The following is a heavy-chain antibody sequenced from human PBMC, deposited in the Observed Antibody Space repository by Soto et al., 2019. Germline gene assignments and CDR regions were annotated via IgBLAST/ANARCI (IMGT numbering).Heavy chain of an antibody. CDR3: ARTRSAWSDFHYYSLDV. D-gene: IGHD1-26*01. J-gene: IGHJ6*02. Sequence: LCRAACGFRLNSSGMHGARQNTGNGLEWVAFISYDSTKTYYADSVKGRFTISRDNSNSALYVQMNSLTGGDTAVYYCARTRSAWSDFHYYSLDVWGQGTTVTVSS. CDR1: GFRLNSSG. CDR2: ISYDSTKT. V-gene: IGHV3-30*03.